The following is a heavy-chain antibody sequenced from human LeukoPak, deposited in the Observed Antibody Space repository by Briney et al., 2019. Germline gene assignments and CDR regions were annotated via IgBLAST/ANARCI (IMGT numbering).Heavy chain of an antibody. D-gene: IGHD6-19*01. CDR2: INSDGSST. Sequence: PGGSLRLSCAASGFTFSSYWMHWVRQAPGKGLVWVSRINSDGSSTSYAGSVKGRFTISRDNAKNTLYLQMNSLRAEGTAVYYCAREEGWLVFTPFDYWGQGTLVPVS. CDR1: GFTFSSYW. J-gene: IGHJ4*02. CDR3: AREEGWLVFTPFDY. V-gene: IGHV3-74*01.